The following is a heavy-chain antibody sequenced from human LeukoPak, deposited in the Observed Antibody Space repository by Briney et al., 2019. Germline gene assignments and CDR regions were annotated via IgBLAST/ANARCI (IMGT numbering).Heavy chain of an antibody. D-gene: IGHD5-24*01. CDR2: INPNSGGT. CDR3: ARVEGWLQLVYYYYYMDV. CDR1: GYTFTGYY. V-gene: IGHV1-2*02. J-gene: IGHJ6*03. Sequence: ASVKVSCKASGYTFTGYYMHWVRQAPGQGLEWMGWINPNSGGTNYAQKFQGRVTMTRDTSISTAYMELSRLRSDDTAVYYCARVEGWLQLVYYYYYMDVWGKGTTVTVSS.